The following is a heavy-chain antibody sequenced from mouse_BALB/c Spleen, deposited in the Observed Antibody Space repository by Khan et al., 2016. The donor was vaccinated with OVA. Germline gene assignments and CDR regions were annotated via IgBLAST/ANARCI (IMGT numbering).Heavy chain of an antibody. CDR2: IWAGGST. D-gene: IGHD2-1*01. CDR3: ARDDGGGNDAMDY. V-gene: IGHV2-9*02. Sequence: QVQLKESGPGLVAPSQSLSITCTVSGFSLTTSGIHWVRQPPGKGLEWLGVIWAGGSTNYNSALMSRLIISKDNSKSQVFLKMNSLQTVDTAMYXSARDDGGGNDAMDYWGQGTSVTVSS. J-gene: IGHJ4*01. CDR1: GFSLTTSG.